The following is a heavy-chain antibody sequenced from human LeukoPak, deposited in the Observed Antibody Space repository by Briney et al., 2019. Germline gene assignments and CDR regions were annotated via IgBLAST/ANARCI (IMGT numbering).Heavy chain of an antibody. D-gene: IGHD1-26*01. CDR1: GGSISTYY. Sequence: PSETLSLTCTISGGSISTYYWSWIRQPPGKGLEWIGYVSYSGSTNYNPSLKSRVTTSLDTSKNQFSLKLTSVTAADTAVYYCARLGSWFDPWGQGTLVTVSS. V-gene: IGHV4-59*08. CDR2: VSYSGST. J-gene: IGHJ5*02. CDR3: ARLGSWFDP.